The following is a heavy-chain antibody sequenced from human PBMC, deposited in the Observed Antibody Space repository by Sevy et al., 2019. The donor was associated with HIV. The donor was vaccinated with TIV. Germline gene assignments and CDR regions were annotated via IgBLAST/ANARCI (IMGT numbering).Heavy chain of an antibody. CDR1: GFTFSSYA. CDR2: ISGSGGST. D-gene: IGHD2-8*02. V-gene: IGHV3-23*01. J-gene: IGHJ6*03. Sequence: GGSLRLSCAASGFTFSSYAMSWVRQAPGKGLEWVSAISGSGGSTYYADSVKGRFTISRDNSKNTLYLQMNSLRAEDTAVYYCAKYGYEVVYAIYYYYYYMDVWGKGTTVTVSS. CDR3: AKYGYEVVYAIYYYYYYMDV.